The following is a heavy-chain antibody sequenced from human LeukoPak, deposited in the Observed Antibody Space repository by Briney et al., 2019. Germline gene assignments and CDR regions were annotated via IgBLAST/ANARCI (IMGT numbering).Heavy chain of an antibody. Sequence: RGSLRLSCAASGFTFSSYTMCWVRQAPGKGLAWVSGIDSSGTKTTYADSVKGRFTISRDNPRNTLYLQMNSLRAEDTAVYYCAKDETGFLNYFHYWGQGALVTVSS. CDR1: GFTFSSYT. V-gene: IGHV3-23*01. CDR2: IDSSGTKT. D-gene: IGHD3-3*01. J-gene: IGHJ4*02. CDR3: AKDETGFLNYFHY.